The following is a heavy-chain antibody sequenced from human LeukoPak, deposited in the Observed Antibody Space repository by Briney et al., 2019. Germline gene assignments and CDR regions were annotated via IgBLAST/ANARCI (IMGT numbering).Heavy chain of an antibody. D-gene: IGHD6-13*01. CDR3: AKSFGPVIAAAGTGAD. J-gene: IGHJ4*02. CDR1: GFTFSSYS. CDR2: ISGSGTNT. V-gene: IGHV3-23*01. Sequence: GGSLRLSCAASGFTFSSYSMNWVRQAPGKGLEWVSIISGSGTNTYYADSVKGRFTISRDNSKNTLYLQMNSLRAEDTAVYYCAKSFGPVIAAAGTGADWGQGTPVTVSS.